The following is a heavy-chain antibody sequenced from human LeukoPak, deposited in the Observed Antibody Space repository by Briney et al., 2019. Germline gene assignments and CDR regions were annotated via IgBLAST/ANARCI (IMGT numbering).Heavy chain of an antibody. V-gene: IGHV3-21*01. D-gene: IGHD3/OR15-3a*01. CDR2: ISADGTYI. Sequence: GGSLRLSCVTSGFTFRGRSMNWVRQAPGKGLEWVSSISADGTYIFYADSVKGRFTISRDDAENSVYLQMNTLRAEDTALYYCATFETRGTGDFDFWGQGTLVTVSS. CDR1: GFTFRGRS. J-gene: IGHJ4*02. CDR3: ATFETRGTGDFDF.